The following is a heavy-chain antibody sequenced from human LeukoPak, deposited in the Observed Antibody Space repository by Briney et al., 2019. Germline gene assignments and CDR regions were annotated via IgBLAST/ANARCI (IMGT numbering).Heavy chain of an antibody. CDR3: ARSLSCSGGSCYSASPFDY. CDR2: IYSGGST. CDR1: GFTVSSSY. D-gene: IGHD2-15*01. Sequence: GGSLRLSCAASGFTVSSSYMSWVRQAPGKGLEWVSVIYSGGSTYYADSVKGRFTISRDNSKNTLYLQMNSLRAEDTAVYYCARSLSCSGGSCYSASPFDYWGQGTLVTVSS. V-gene: IGHV3-66*01. J-gene: IGHJ4*02.